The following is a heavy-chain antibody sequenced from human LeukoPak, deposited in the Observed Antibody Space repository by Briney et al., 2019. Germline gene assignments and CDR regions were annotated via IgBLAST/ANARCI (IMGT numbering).Heavy chain of an antibody. J-gene: IGHJ4*02. CDR3: VRDLGVDTTMIFFDY. Sequence: ASVKVSCKASGYTFTSFGISWVRQAPGQGLEWMGWISAYNGNINYAQKLQGRVTMTTDISTSTAYMEVRSLGSEDTAVYYCVRDLGVDTTMIFFDYWGQGSVVTVSS. CDR2: ISAYNGNI. V-gene: IGHV1-18*01. CDR1: GYTFTSFG. D-gene: IGHD5-18*01.